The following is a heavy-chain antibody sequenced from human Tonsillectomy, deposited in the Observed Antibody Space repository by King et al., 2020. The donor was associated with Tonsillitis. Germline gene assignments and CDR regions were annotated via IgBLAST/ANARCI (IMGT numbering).Heavy chain of an antibody. V-gene: IGHV1-2*02. J-gene: IGHJ3*02. CDR2: INPNSGGT. Sequence: QLVQSGAEVKKPGASVKVSCKASGYTFTGYYMHWVRQAPGQGLEGMGWINPNSGGTNDAQKFQGRVTMTRDTSISTAYMELSRLRSDDTAVYYCAREPYSSSWDDAFDIWGQGTMVTVSS. D-gene: IGHD6-13*01. CDR3: AREPYSSSWDDAFDI. CDR1: GYTFTGYY.